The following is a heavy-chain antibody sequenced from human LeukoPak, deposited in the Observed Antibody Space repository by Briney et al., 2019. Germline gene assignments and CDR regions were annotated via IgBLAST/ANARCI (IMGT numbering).Heavy chain of an antibody. D-gene: IGHD6-25*01. CDR3: ARSGIAAATRVLPYYYYYYMDV. CDR1: GGTFSSYA. CDR2: IIPIFGTA. V-gene: IGHV1-69*05. J-gene: IGHJ6*03. Sequence: SVNVSCKASGGTFSSYAISWVRQAPGQGLEWMGGIIPIFGTANYAQKFQDRVTITTDESTSTAYMELSSLRSEDTAVYYCARSGIAAATRVLPYYYYYYMDVWGKGTTVTVSS.